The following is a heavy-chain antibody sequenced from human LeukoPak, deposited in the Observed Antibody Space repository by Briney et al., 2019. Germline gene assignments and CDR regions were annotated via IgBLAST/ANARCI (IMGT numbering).Heavy chain of an antibody. CDR2: INPNSGGT. Sequence: ASVKVSCKASGYPFSFNYLHWVRQAPGQGLEWMGWINPNSGGTKYAQKFQGRVTMTRDAAISTAYMELNRLRSDDTAVYFCARVGYCTKGVCINYDYWGQGSLVTVSS. J-gene: IGHJ4*02. V-gene: IGHV1-2*02. D-gene: IGHD2-8*01. CDR3: ARVGYCTKGVCINYDY. CDR1: GYPFSFNY.